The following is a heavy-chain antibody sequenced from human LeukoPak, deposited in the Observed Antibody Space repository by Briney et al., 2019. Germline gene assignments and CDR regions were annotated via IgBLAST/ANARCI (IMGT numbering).Heavy chain of an antibody. CDR2: IRSKANSYAT. CDR1: GFSFSGSA. V-gene: IGHV3-73*01. D-gene: IGHD3-10*01. J-gene: IGHJ4*02. Sequence: TGGSLKLSCAASGFSFSGSAVHWVRQASGKGLEWVGRIRSKANSYATAYAASVSGRFSISRDDSKNTAYLQMDSLKTEDTAVYYCTRHVSSGTFEGSGRDYWGQGTLVTVSS. CDR3: TRHVSSGTFEGSGRDY.